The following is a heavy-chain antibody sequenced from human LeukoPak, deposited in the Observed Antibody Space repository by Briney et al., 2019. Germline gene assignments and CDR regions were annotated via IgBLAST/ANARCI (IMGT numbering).Heavy chain of an antibody. Sequence: SQTLSLTCAISGDSVSSNSAAWNWIRQSPSRGLEWLGRTYYRSKWSYGYAVSVKSRITLNPDTPKNQFSLQLNSVTPDDTAVYYCARTEASGAFFDNWGQGTLVTVSS. J-gene: IGHJ4*02. CDR2: TYYRSKWSY. CDR1: GDSVSSNSAA. CDR3: ARTEASGAFFDN. D-gene: IGHD1-14*01. V-gene: IGHV6-1*01.